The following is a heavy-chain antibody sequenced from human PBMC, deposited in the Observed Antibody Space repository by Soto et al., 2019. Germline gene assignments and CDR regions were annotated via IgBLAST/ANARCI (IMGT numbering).Heavy chain of an antibody. Sequence: ASVKVSCKASGYTFTSYYMHWVRQAPGQGLEWMGIINPSGGSTSYAQKFQGRVTMTRDTSTSTVYMELSSLRSEDTAVYYCAWTTREYYYGSGSYWPPPFDYWGQGTLVTVSS. J-gene: IGHJ4*02. CDR2: INPSGGST. V-gene: IGHV1-46*01. CDR1: GYTFTSYY. CDR3: AWTTREYYYGSGSYWPPPFDY. D-gene: IGHD3-10*01.